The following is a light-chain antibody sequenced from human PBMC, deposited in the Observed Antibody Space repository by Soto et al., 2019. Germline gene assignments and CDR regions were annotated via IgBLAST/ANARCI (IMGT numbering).Light chain of an antibody. CDR2: EVT. Sequence: QSVLTQPASVSGSRGQSITISCTGTSRDIGTSNLVSWYQQYPGRAPKLLIFEVTKRPSGISDRFSGSKSGNTASLTISGLRPDDEADYYCFSYTGTSTSLFVFGTGTKLTVL. CDR3: FSYTGTSTSLFV. V-gene: IGLV2-23*02. J-gene: IGLJ1*01. CDR1: SRDIGTSNL.